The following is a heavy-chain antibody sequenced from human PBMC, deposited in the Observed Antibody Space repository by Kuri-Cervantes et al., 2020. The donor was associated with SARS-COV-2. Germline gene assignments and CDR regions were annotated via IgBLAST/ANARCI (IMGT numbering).Heavy chain of an antibody. CDR2: INTNTGNP. CDR1: GFTFSSYS. CDR3: ARDRDSDY. J-gene: IGHJ4*02. V-gene: IGHV7-4-1*02. Sequence: GGSLRLSCAASGFTFSSYSMNWVRQAPGKGLEWVGWINTNTGNPTYAQGFTGRFVFSLDTSVSTAYLQISSLKAEDTAMYYCARDRDSDYWGQGTLVTVSS.